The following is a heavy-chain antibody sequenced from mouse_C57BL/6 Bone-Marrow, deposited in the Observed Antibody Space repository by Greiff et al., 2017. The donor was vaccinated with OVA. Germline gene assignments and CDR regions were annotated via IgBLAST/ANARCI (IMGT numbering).Heavy chain of an antibody. V-gene: IGHV5-12*01. CDR3: ARHDYDSFAY. CDR1: GFTFSDYY. CDR2: ISNGGGST. D-gene: IGHD2-4*01. Sequence: EVKLMESGGGLVQPGGSLKLSCAASGFTFSDYYMYWVRQTPEKRLEWVAYISNGGGSTYYPDTVKGRFTISRDNAKNTLYLQMSRLKSEDTAMYYCARHDYDSFAYWGQGTLVTVSA. J-gene: IGHJ3*01.